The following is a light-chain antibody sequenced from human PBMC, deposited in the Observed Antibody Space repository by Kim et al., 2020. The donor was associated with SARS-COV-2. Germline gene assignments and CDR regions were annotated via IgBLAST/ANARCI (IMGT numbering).Light chain of an antibody. CDR3: AAWDDSLNGFVA. CDR2: TNN. Sequence: RVTNSGSGDTSKIAPQAVNGYQLLPGTAPKLLIPTNNQRPSGVPDRFSGFKADTSASLAISGLQSEDEGDYYCAAWDDSLNGFVAFGGGTQLTVL. CDR1: TSKIAPQA. J-gene: IGLJ2*01. V-gene: IGLV1-44*01.